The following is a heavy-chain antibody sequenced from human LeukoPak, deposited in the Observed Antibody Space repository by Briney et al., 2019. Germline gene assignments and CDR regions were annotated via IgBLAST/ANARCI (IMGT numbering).Heavy chain of an antibody. D-gene: IGHD6-19*01. Sequence: GGSLRLSCAASGFTFSSYGMSWVRQAPGKGLEWVSAISGSGGSTYYADSVKGRFTISRDNSKNTLYLQMNSLRAEDTAVYYCAKARVVAGTNWFDPWGQGTLVTVSS. CDR1: GFTFSSYG. V-gene: IGHV3-23*01. CDR3: AKARVVAGTNWFDP. CDR2: ISGSGGST. J-gene: IGHJ5*02.